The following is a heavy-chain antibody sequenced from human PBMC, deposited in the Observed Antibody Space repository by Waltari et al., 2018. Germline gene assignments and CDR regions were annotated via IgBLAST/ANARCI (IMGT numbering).Heavy chain of an antibody. Sequence: QVQLQESGPGLVKSSEPLSLTCTVSGVSVSGYFRNWIRQAPGKGPELIGYIRHTGDTKQNPSLKSRVTMSVDTSRNDFSLRLSSVTAADTAVYYCALWESGWRAFRFWGQGTLGTVSS. J-gene: IGHJ4*03. CDR1: GVSVSGYF. D-gene: IGHD6-19*01. CDR3: ALWESGWRAFRF. V-gene: IGHV4-59*08. CDR2: IRHTGDT.